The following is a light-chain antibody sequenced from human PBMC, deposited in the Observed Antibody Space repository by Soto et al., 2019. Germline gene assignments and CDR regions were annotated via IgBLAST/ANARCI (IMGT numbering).Light chain of an antibody. CDR1: QSITTY. J-gene: IGKJ1*01. CDR3: QQSNCRRT. Sequence: DIQMTHSPSSLSASVGDRVTITCRASQSITTYLNWYQQKPGKAPKLLIYAASSLQSGVPSRFSGSGAGTDFTLTSSMLPPEDLATYCWQQSNCRRTFGQGTRVDIK. CDR2: AAS. V-gene: IGKV1-39*01.